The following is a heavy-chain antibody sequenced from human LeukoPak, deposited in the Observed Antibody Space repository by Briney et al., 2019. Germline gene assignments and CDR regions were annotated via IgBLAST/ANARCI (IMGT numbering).Heavy chain of an antibody. Sequence: PGGSLRLSCAASGFTVSSNYMSWVRQAPGKGLEWIGEINHSGSTNYNPSLKSRVTISVDTSKNQFSLKLSSVTAADTAVYYCAGNSASSYGNQPSWGQGTLVTVSS. CDR3: AGNSASSYGNQPS. CDR1: GFTVSSNY. CDR2: INHSGST. V-gene: IGHV4-34*08. D-gene: IGHD3-10*01. J-gene: IGHJ4*02.